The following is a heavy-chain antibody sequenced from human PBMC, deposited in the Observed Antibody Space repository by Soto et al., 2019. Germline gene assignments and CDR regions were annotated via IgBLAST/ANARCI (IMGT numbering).Heavy chain of an antibody. CDR2: INPSGGST. V-gene: IGHV1-46*01. CDR1: GYTFTSYY. Sequence: ASLKLSCKSSGYTFTSYYIHWVRQAPGQGLEWMGIINPSGGSTSYAQKFQGRVTMTRDTSTSTVYMELSSLRSEDTAVYYCAMTTVTTDYYYGMDVWGQGTTVTVSS. D-gene: IGHD4-4*01. CDR3: AMTTVTTDYYYGMDV. J-gene: IGHJ6*02.